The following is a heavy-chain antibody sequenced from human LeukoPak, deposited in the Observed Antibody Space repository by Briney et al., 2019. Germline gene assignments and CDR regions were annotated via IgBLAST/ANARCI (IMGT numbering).Heavy chain of an antibody. V-gene: IGHV4-34*01. CDR3: ARGDSVPPSDSRSWFDY. Sequence: KSSETLSLTCAVYGGSFSGYYWSWIRQPPGKGLEWIGEINHSGSTNYNPSLKSRVTISVDTSKNQFSLKLSSVTAADTAVYYCARGDSVPPSDSRSWFDYWGQGTLVTVSS. J-gene: IGHJ4*02. CDR1: GGSFSGYY. CDR2: INHSGST. D-gene: IGHD3-22*01.